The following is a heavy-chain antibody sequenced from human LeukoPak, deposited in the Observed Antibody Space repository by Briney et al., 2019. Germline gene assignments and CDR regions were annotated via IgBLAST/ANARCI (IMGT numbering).Heavy chain of an antibody. CDR3: VKDNPVCES. V-gene: IGHV3-30*02. Sequence: PGGSPRLSCAASGFVFSNSGMHWVRQAPGKGLEWVAFIRFDESDKFYADSVMGRFTISRDISKNTLFLQMSSLRVEDTAVYYCVKDNPVCESWGQGTLVTVSS. CDR1: GFVFSNSG. D-gene: IGHD2-8*01. J-gene: IGHJ5*02. CDR2: IRFDESDK.